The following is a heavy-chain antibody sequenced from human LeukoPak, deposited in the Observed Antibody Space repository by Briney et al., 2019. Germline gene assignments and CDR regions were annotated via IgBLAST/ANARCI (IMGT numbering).Heavy chain of an antibody. D-gene: IGHD3-10*01. J-gene: IGHJ5*02. CDR1: GLTFGRYW. CDR3: ARDWDGSGTVFDL. Sequence: GGSLRLSCAASGLTFGRYWLTWVRQAPGKGLEWVANIKTDGSQKYYVDSVGGRFAISRDNAKSSLYLQMNSLRVEDTAVYHCARDWDGSGTVFDLWGQGTLVTVSS. V-gene: IGHV3-7*01. CDR2: IKTDGSQK.